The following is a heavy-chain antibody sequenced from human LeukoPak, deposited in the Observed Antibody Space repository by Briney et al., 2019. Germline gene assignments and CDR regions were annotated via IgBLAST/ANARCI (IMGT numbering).Heavy chain of an antibody. V-gene: IGHV3-21*01. CDR1: GFTLSGHS. Sequence: GGSLRLSCAATGFTLSGHSMNWVRQAPGKGLDWVSSISPTSAYIYYQDSVKGRFTISRDDAKNSLYLEMDSLRAEDTAVYYCARDRYYDFWSGYYKRAAFDYWGQGTLVTVSS. D-gene: IGHD3-3*01. CDR3: ARDRYYDFWSGYYKRAAFDY. CDR2: ISPTSAYI. J-gene: IGHJ4*02.